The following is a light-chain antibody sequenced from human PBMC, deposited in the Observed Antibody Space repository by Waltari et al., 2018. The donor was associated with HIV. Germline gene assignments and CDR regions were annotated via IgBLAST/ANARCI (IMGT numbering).Light chain of an antibody. CDR1: QGISSY. V-gene: IGKV1-9*01. J-gene: IGKJ4*01. CDR3: QQLTSYPLT. Sequence: DIQLTQSPSFLSASVGDSVTITCRASQGISSYLAWYQQKPGKAPNLLIYAASTLQSGVPSTFSGSGSGTEFTLTISSLQPEDSATYYCQQLTSYPLTFGGGTRVEIK. CDR2: AAS.